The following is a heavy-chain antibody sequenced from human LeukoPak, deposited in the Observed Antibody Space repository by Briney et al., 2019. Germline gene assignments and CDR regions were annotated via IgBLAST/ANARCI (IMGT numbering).Heavy chain of an antibody. D-gene: IGHD6-19*01. CDR2: INHSGST. CDR3: ARRGSKQWLVRANWFDP. CDR1: GGSFSGYY. V-gene: IGHV4-34*01. Sequence: SETLSLTCAVYGGSFSGYYWSWIRQPPGKGLEWIGEINHSGSTNYNPSLKSRVTISVDTSKNQFSLKLSSVTAADTAVYYCARRGSKQWLVRANWFDPWGQGTLVTVSS. J-gene: IGHJ5*02.